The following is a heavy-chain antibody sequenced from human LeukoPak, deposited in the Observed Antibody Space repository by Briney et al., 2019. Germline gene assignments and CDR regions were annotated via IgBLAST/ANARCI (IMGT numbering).Heavy chain of an antibody. Sequence: GGSLRLSCSAFGFTFSDYAMHWVRQAPGKGLEYVSAISTNGGRTYYADSVKGRFTISRDNSKDTLFLQMGSLRAEDMAVYYCARGIAITGTTPFDYWGQGTLVTVSS. D-gene: IGHD1-20*01. CDR3: ARGIAITGTTPFDY. J-gene: IGHJ4*02. CDR1: GFTFSDYA. CDR2: ISTNGGRT. V-gene: IGHV3-64*02.